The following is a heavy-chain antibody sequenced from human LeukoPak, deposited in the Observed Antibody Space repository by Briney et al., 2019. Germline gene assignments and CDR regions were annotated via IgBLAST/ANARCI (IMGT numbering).Heavy chain of an antibody. CDR1: GFTFSGSA. Sequence: GGSLRLSCAASGFTFSGSAMHWVRQASGKGLEWLGRIRSKANSYATAYAASVKGRFTISRDDSKNTAYLQMNSLKTEDTAVYYCTRFSAYGHMDVWGKGTTVTVSS. D-gene: IGHD3-3*01. CDR3: TRFSAYGHMDV. V-gene: IGHV3-73*01. CDR2: IRSKANSYAT. J-gene: IGHJ6*03.